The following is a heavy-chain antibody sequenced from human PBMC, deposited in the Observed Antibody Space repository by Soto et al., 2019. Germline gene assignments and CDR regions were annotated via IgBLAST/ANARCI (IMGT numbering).Heavy chain of an antibody. CDR2: IYYSGST. J-gene: IGHJ5*02. CDR3: VSSNWFDP. Sequence: PSETLSLTCTVSGGSIRSYYWSWIRQPPGKGLEWIGYIYYSGSTNYNPSLKSRVTISVDTSKNQFSLKLSSVTAADTAVYYCVSSNWFDPWGQGTLVTVSS. CDR1: GGSIRSYY. V-gene: IGHV4-59*08.